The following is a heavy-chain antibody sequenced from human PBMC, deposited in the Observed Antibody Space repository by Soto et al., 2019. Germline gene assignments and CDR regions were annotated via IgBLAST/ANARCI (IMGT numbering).Heavy chain of an antibody. CDR2: IIPKFGTA. V-gene: IGHV1-69*12. J-gene: IGHJ6*02. CDR1: GGTFSTYA. Sequence: QVQLVQSGAEVKKPGSSVKVSCKASGGTFSTYAISWVRQAPGQGLEWMGGIIPKFGTANYAQKFQGRVTITADESTSTAYMELNSLRSEDTAAYYCARTYYYDSGGVIYYYYGMDVWGQGTTVTVSS. D-gene: IGHD3-22*01. CDR3: ARTYYYDSGGVIYYYYGMDV.